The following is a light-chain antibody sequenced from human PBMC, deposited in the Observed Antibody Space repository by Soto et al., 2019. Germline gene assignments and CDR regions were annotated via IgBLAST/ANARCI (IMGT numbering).Light chain of an antibody. CDR2: VISDGRH. J-gene: IGLJ2*01. CDR1: SGHSRYA. CDR3: QTWGTGIDVV. Sequence: QLVLTQSPSASASLGASVNLTCTLSSGHSRYAIAWHQQQPEKGPRYLMRVISDGRHSKGDGIPDRFSGSSSGAERYLTISSLQSEDEADYYCQTWGTGIDVVFGGGTKLTVL. V-gene: IGLV4-69*01.